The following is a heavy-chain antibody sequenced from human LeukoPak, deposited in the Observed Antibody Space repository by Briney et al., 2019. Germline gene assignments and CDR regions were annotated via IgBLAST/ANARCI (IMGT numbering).Heavy chain of an antibody. CDR3: ARENSYYDSSGYYYGSGYFDY. CDR2: IYYSGST. CDR1: GGSISSYY. V-gene: IGHV4-59*01. J-gene: IGHJ4*02. Sequence: SETLSLTCTISGGSISSYYWSWIRQPPGKGLEWIGYIYYSGSTNYNPSLQSRVTISVDTSKNQFSLRLSSVTAADTAMYYCARENSYYDSSGYYYGSGYFDYWGQGTLVTVSS. D-gene: IGHD3-22*01.